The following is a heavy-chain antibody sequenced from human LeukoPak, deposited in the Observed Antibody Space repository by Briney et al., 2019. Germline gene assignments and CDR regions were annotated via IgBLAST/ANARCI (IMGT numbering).Heavy chain of an antibody. Sequence: SETLSLTCTVPGGSISSASYYWSWIRQPAGKRLEWIGRVYTSGSTNYNPYNPSLKSRVTISIDTSKNQISLKLTSVTAADTAVYYCARGGGWLTYWGQGTLVTVSS. CDR1: GGSISSASYY. J-gene: IGHJ4*02. V-gene: IGHV4-61*02. CDR2: VYTSGST. CDR3: ARGGGWLTY. D-gene: IGHD5-24*01.